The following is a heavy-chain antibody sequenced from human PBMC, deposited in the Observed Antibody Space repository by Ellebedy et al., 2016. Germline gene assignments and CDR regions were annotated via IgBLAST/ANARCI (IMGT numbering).Heavy chain of an antibody. J-gene: IGHJ4*02. V-gene: IGHV3-15*01. CDR1: GFTFSNAW. CDR3: TTGRVRLRPTDLDY. D-gene: IGHD5-12*01. Sequence: GGSLRLXXAASGFTFSNAWMSWVRQAPGKGLEWVGRIKSKTDGGTTDYAAPVKGRFTISRDDSKNTLYLQMNSLKTEDTAVYYCTTGRVRLRPTDLDYWGQGTLVTVSS. CDR2: IKSKTDGGTT.